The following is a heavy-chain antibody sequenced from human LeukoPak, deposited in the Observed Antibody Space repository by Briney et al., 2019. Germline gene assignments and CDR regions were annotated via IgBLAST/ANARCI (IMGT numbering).Heavy chain of an antibody. CDR2: ISGSGGRT. Sequence: GGSLRLSCAASGFTFDNYGIGWVRQAPGKGLEWVSGISGSGGRTYYADSVKGRFTISRDNSKNTLFLQLNSLRVEDTATYYCAIPPCSGSGYCSTSDPFHTWGQGTMVTVSS. D-gene: IGHD2-2*03. CDR3: AIPPCSGSGYCSTSDPFHT. J-gene: IGHJ3*02. V-gene: IGHV3-23*01. CDR1: GFTFDNYG.